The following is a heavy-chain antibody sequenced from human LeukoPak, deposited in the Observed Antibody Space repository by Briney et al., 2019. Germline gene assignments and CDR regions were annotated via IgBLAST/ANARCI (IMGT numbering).Heavy chain of an antibody. V-gene: IGHV3-52*01. Sequence: QAGGSLRLFCAASGFTLSRPWMHWVCQAPEEGLEWVGDIKCGGSEKYYVHSVKGRLPISRDNAKNSLYLQMNSLRAEDTAVYYCANQGYCTNGVCYTVYYYMDVWGKGTTVTVSS. CDR2: IKCGGSEK. J-gene: IGHJ6*03. CDR1: GFTLSRPW. CDR3: ANQGYCTNGVCYTVYYYMDV. D-gene: IGHD2-8*01.